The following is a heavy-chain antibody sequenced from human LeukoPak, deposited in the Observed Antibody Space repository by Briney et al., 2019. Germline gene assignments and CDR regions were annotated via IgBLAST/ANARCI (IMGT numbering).Heavy chain of an antibody. CDR1: GGSISSGGYY. CDR2: IYYSGST. V-gene: IGHV4-31*03. D-gene: IGHD6-13*01. Sequence: PSETLSLTCTVSGGSISSGGYYWSWIRQHPGKGLEWIGYIYYSGSTYYNPSLKSRVTISVDTSKNQISLKLSSVTAADTAVYYCAREFREAAAGTRGFDYWGQGTLVTVSS. CDR3: AREFREAAAGTRGFDY. J-gene: IGHJ4*02.